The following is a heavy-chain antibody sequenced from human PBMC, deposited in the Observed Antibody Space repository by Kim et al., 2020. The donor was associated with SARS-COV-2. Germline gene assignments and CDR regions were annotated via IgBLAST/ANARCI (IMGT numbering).Heavy chain of an antibody. D-gene: IGHD3-9*01. V-gene: IGHV3-23*01. Sequence: DPVKGRFTIARDNAKNTLYLQMNSLRAEDTAVYYCAKDLTAYDILTGYYNWGQGTLVTVPS. J-gene: IGHJ4*02. CDR3: AKDLTAYDILTGYYN.